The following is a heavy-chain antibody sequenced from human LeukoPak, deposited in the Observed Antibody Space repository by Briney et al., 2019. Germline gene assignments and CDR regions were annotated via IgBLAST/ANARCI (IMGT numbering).Heavy chain of an antibody. CDR2: IKQDGCDK. CDR3: TRNEV. D-gene: IGHD1-1*01. V-gene: IGHV3-7*01. J-gene: IGHJ4*02. CDR1: GFTFSGYW. Sequence: GGSLRLSCAGSGFTFSGYWMSWVRQAPGKGLEWVANIKQDGCDKYYVDSVKGRFTISRDNAKNSLSLQMNSLRAEDTGVYYCTRNEVWGQGTLVTVSS.